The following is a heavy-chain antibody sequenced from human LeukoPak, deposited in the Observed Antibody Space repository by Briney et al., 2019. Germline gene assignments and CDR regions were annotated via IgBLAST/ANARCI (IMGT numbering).Heavy chain of an antibody. D-gene: IGHD4-23*01. CDR3: ARDSFGYGGNSGGFDY. CDR1: GFTFDDYG. V-gene: IGHV3-20*04. Sequence: GGSLRLSCAASGFTFDDYGMSWVRQAPGKGLEWVSGINWNGGSTGYADSVKGRFTISRDNAKNSLYLQMNSLRAEDTALYYCARDSFGYGGNSGGFDYWGQGTLVTVSS. J-gene: IGHJ4*02. CDR2: INWNGGST.